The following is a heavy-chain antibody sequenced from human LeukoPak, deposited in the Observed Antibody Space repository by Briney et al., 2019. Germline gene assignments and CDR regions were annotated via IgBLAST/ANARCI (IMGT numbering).Heavy chain of an antibody. Sequence: ASVKVSCKSSGGTFSSYGVNWVRHAPGQGLERVGGVISPSGATNSAQKFHGRVTIIADESTGIAYMELRGLRSEDTAVYYCARPYYYGSGSFDYWGQGTLVTVSS. V-gene: IGHV1-69*13. J-gene: IGHJ4*02. CDR3: ARPYYYGSGSFDY. D-gene: IGHD3-10*01. CDR2: VISPSGAT. CDR1: GGTFSSYG.